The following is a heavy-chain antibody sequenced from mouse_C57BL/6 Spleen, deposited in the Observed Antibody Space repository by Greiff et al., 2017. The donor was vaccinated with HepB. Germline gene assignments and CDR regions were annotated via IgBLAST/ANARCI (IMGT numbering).Heavy chain of an antibody. CDR1: GFNIKNTY. CDR3: ARRRGSSYGYFDV. Sequence: VQLKESVAELVRPGASVKLSCTASGFNIKNTYMHWVKQRPEQGLEWIGRIDPANGNTKYAPKFQGKATITADTSSNTAYLQLSSLTSEDTAIYYCARRRGSSYGYFDVWGTGTTVTVSS. CDR2: IDPANGNT. V-gene: IGHV14-3*01. D-gene: IGHD1-1*01. J-gene: IGHJ1*03.